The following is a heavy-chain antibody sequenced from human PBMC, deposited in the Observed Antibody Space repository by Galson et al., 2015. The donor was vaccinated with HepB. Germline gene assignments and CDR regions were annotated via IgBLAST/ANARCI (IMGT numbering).Heavy chain of an antibody. CDR3: ARAVGDGYNPLGWSFDL. J-gene: IGHJ2*01. Sequence: TLSLTCTVSGGSISSGGYYWSWIRQHPGKGLEWVGYIYYTGNTYYNSSLKSRVTMSVETSKNQFSLKLSSVTAADTAVYYCARAVGDGYNPLGWSFDLWGRGTLVTVSS. CDR1: GGSISSGGYY. D-gene: IGHD5-24*01. V-gene: IGHV4-31*03. CDR2: IYYTGNT.